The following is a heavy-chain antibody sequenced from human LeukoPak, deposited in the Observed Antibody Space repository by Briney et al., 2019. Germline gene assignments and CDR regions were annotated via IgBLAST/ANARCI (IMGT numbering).Heavy chain of an antibody. CDR3: ASGENYYDSSGYYFDY. CDR2: IYPGDSDT. V-gene: IGHV5-51*01. J-gene: IGHJ4*02. Sequence: GESLKIPCKGSGYSFTSYWIGWVRQMPGKGLEWMGIIYPGDSDTRYSPSFQGQVTISADKSISTAYLQWSSLKDSDTVMYYCASGENYYDSSGYYFDYWGQGTLVTVSS. D-gene: IGHD3-22*01. CDR1: GYSFTSYW.